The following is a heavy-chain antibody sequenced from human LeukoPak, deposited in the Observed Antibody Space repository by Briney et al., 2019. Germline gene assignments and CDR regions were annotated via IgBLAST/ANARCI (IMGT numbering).Heavy chain of an antibody. V-gene: IGHV6-1*01. D-gene: IGHD3-10*01. CDR1: GDNVSRNGAG. CDR3: ARDPHYYDSGRELDY. Sequence: PSQTLSLTCVISGDNVSRNGAGWHWIRQSPSRGLEWLGNTYYGSKWYNDYAGSVKSRITINADTSKNHFSLQLKSVTPEDTAVYYCARDPHYYDSGRELDYWGQGTLVTVSS. CDR2: TYYGSKWYN. J-gene: IGHJ4*02.